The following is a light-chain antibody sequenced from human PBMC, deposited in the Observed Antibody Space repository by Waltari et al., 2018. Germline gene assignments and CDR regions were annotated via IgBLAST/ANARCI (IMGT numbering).Light chain of an antibody. CDR2: GAS. V-gene: IGKV3-15*01. Sequence: EVLMTQSPATLSVSPGERATLPCRASQSISRNLAWYQQKPGQAPRLLIYGASTRAPGFPARFSGSGSGTEFTLSISSLQSEDFAVYYCQQYNNWRTFGQGTKLEIK. J-gene: IGKJ2*01. CDR3: QQYNNWRT. CDR1: QSISRN.